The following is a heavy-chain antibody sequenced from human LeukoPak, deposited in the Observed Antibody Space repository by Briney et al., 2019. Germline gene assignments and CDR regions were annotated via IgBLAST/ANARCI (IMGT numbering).Heavy chain of an antibody. D-gene: IGHD5-24*01. CDR1: GYSFTIYW. CDR2: IYPGDSDT. J-gene: IGHJ4*02. Sequence: GGSLQISCQGSGYSFTIYWIGWVRPLPGKGLGWMGIIYPGDSDTKDSPSFQGQVTISADKSISTAYLQWSSLKASDTAMYYCARVSGGWLQSGFDYWGQGTLVTVSS. V-gene: IGHV5-51*01. CDR3: ARVSGGWLQSGFDY.